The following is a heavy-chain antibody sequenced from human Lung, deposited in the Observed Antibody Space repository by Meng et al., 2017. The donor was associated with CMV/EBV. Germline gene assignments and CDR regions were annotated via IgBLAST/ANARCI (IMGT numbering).Heavy chain of an antibody. CDR1: GDSTTNHNW. CDR3: LRRSGGSV. V-gene: IGHV4-4*02. D-gene: IGHD3-10*01. CDR2: IPHRGSS. J-gene: IGHJ1*01. Sequence: VQVGWAGPALVQPSKTLSLTCVVSGDSTTNHNWWAWVRQPPGKGLEWIGEIPHRGSSAYNPSLKSRVSMSIDKSKNQFSLKLTSVTAADTAVYHCLRRSGGSVWGQGTLVTVSS.